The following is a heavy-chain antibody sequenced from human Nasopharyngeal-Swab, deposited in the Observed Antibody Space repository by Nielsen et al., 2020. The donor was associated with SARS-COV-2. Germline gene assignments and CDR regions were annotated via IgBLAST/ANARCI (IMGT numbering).Heavy chain of an antibody. Sequence: ASVKVSCKASGGTFSSYAISWVRQAPGQGLEWMGRINPNSGDTNSAQKFQGRLTMTTDTSISTAYMELSRLTSDDTVAYYCARSGGVGIVAFDVWGQGTMVTVSS. V-gene: IGHV1-2*05. CDR1: GGTFSSYA. J-gene: IGHJ3*01. CDR3: ARSGGVGIVAFDV. D-gene: IGHD2-21*01. CDR2: INPNSGDT.